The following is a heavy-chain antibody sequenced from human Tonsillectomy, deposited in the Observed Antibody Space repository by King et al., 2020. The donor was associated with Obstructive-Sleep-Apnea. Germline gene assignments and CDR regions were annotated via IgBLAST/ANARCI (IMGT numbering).Heavy chain of an antibody. J-gene: IGHJ4*02. CDR3: AREGGVGFDY. D-gene: IGHD2-15*01. Sequence: VQLVESGGGLVKPGGSLRLSCASSGFSFSSYNMNWFRQAPGKGLECVSYISRTSSYIYYADSVKGRITLSRDNAKSSLDLQMYSLGAEDTVVYYCAREGGVGFDYWGQGTLVTVSS. V-gene: IGHV3-21*06. CDR1: GFSFSSYN. CDR2: ISRTSSYI.